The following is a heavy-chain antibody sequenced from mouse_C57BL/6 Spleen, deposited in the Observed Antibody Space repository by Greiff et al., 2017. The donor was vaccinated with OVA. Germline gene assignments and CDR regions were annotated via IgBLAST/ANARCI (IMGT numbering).Heavy chain of an antibody. J-gene: IGHJ4*01. CDR2: IDPSDSYT. V-gene: IGHV1-50*01. CDR3: ARGNVTPHAMDY. Sequence: VQLQQPGAELVKPGASVKLSCKASGYTFTSYWMQWVKQRPGQGLEWIGEIDPSDSYTNYNQKFKGKATLTVDTSSSTAYMQLSSLTSEDSAVYYCARGNVTPHAMDYWGQGTSVTVAS. CDR1: GYTFTSYW. D-gene: IGHD2-12*01.